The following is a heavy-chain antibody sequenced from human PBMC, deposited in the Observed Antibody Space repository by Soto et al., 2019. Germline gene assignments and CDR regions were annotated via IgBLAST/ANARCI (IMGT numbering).Heavy chain of an antibody. CDR1: GFTFSHAW. D-gene: IGHD6-19*01. Sequence: LLVASGGGFVQPGGSLRLSCVASGFTFSHAWMDWVRQAPGKGLEWVGRIKSISDGETTNYAASVAGRFTISRDDSKNTLFLHVNSLKTEDTGVYYCTRRIAVAGTYDFDYWGQGTLVTVSS. CDR2: IKSISDGETT. V-gene: IGHV3-15*07. CDR3: TRRIAVAGTYDFDY. J-gene: IGHJ4*02.